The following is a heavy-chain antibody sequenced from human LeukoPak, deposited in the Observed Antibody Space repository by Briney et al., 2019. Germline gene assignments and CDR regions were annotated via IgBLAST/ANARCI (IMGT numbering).Heavy chain of an antibody. Sequence: GASVKVSCKASGGTFSSYAISWVRQAPGQGLEWMGGIIPIFGTANYAQKFQGRVTITADESTSTAYMELSSLRSEDTAVYYCAKSNPGFWSGYYSHYFDYWGQGTLVTVSS. CDR2: IIPIFGTA. D-gene: IGHD3-3*01. J-gene: IGHJ4*02. CDR1: GGTFSSYA. CDR3: AKSNPGFWSGYYSHYFDY. V-gene: IGHV1-69*13.